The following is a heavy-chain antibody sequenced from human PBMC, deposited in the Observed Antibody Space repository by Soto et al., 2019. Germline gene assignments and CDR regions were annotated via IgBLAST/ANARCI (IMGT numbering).Heavy chain of an antibody. J-gene: IGHJ6*02. CDR2: ISGSGGIT. CDR1: GFTFSSYA. D-gene: IGHD3-9*01. CDR3: AKDRYYDILTGYDYYLYAMDV. V-gene: IGHV3-23*01. Sequence: DVQLLESGGGLIQPGGSLRVSCAASGFTFSSYAMNWVRQAPGKGLEWVSVISGSGGITYYADSVKGRFTISRDNSKNTLYLQMNSLRAEDTAVYFCAKDRYYDILTGYDYYLYAMDVWGQGTTVTVSS.